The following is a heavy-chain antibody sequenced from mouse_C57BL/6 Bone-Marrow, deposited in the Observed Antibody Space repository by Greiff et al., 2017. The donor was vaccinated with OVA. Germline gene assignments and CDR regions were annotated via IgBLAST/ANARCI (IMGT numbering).Heavy chain of an antibody. V-gene: IGHV10-1*01. CDR2: IRSKSNNYAS. J-gene: IGHJ4*01. Sequence: DVMLVESGGGLVQPKGSLKLSCAASGFSFNTYAMNWVRQAPGKGLEWVARIRSKSNNYASYYADSVKDRFTISRDDSESMLYLQMNNLKTEDTAMYYCVRKFRADYWGQGTSVTVSS. D-gene: IGHD3-3*01. CDR3: VRKFRADY. CDR1: GFSFNTYA.